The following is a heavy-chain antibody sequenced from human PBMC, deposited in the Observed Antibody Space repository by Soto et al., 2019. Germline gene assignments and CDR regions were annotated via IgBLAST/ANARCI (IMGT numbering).Heavy chain of an antibody. V-gene: IGHV5-51*01. CDR1: GYKFIDYW. CDR2: IYPGDFDI. CDR3: ARALGGEYYDSRSWYYAY. J-gene: IGHJ4*02. Sequence: GESLKISCKGSGYKFIDYWIGWVRQVPGKGLEWMGSIYPGDFDIKYGPSFQGQVTISADQSLTTVYLQWSSLKASDTGIYYRARALGGEYYDSRSWYYAYWGQGSQVTVSA. D-gene: IGHD3-22*01.